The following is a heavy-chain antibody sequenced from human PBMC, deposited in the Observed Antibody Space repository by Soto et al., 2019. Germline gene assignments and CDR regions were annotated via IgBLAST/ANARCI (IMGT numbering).Heavy chain of an antibody. CDR2: ISSTTNDI. CDR1: GFTFTSYS. V-gene: IGHV3-21*06. CDR3: ARESEDLTSNFDY. Sequence: EVQLVEYGGGLVKPGGSLRLSCAASGFTFTSYSMNWVRQAPGKGLEWVGSISSTTNDIYYGDSMKGRFTISRDNAKNSLYLEMNSLRAEDTAVYYCARESEDLTSNFDYWGQGTLVTVSS. J-gene: IGHJ4*02.